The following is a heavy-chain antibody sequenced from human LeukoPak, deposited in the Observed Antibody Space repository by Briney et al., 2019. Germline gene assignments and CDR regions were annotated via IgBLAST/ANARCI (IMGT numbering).Heavy chain of an antibody. CDR1: GFTFSNYW. CDR3: ARDETRRFDY. CDR2: IKEDGSEK. J-gene: IGHJ4*02. Sequence: PGGSLRLSCAASGFTFSNYWMTWVRQAPGKGLEWVANIKEDGSEKYYVDSVKGRFTISKDNAHNSLYLQMNSLGVEDTAVYYCARDETRRFDYWGQGTLVTVSS. V-gene: IGHV3-7*01.